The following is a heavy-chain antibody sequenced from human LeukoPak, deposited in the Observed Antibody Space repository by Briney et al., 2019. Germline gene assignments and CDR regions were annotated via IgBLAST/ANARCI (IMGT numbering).Heavy chain of an antibody. D-gene: IGHD6-25*01. CDR1: GYTFTSYD. CDR2: MNPNSGNT. Sequence: GASVKVSCKASGYTFTSYDINWVRQATGQGLEWMGWMNPNSGNTGYAQKFQGRVTMTRDTSISTAYMELSRLRSDDTAVYYCARDLPHRVYPRGYYFDYWGQGTLVTVSS. CDR3: ARDLPHRVYPRGYYFDY. J-gene: IGHJ4*02. V-gene: IGHV1-8*01.